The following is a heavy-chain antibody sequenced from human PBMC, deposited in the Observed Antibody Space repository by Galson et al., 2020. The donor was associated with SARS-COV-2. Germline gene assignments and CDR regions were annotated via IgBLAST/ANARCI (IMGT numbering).Heavy chain of an antibody. Sequence: GESLKIYCAASGFIVGSNYMSWVRRAPGKGLEWVSVIYSGGSTHYADSVKGRFTISRDTSKNTLYLQMNSLRADDTAVYYCAGGALFPGIHLQRPPWDYWGQGTRVTVSS. J-gene: IGHJ4*02. CDR1: GFIVGSNY. D-gene: IGHD5-18*01. CDR2: IYSGGST. V-gene: IGHV3-53*01. CDR3: AGGALFPGIHLQRPPWDY.